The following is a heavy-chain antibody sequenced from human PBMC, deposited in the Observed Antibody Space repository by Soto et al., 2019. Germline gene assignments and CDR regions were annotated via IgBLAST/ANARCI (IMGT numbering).Heavy chain of an antibody. CDR2: IYYSGST. V-gene: IGHV4-30-4*01. D-gene: IGHD2-2*01. CDR3: ASSKSSPCFGF. Sequence: NRQPPGKGLEWIGYIYYSGSTYYNPSLKSRVTISVDTSKNQFSLKLSSVTAADTAVYYCASSKSSPCFGFRGQGTLGTVSS. J-gene: IGHJ4*02.